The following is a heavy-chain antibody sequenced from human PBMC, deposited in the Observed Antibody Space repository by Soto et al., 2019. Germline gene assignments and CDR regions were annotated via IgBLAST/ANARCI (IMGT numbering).Heavy chain of an antibody. D-gene: IGHD3-10*01. V-gene: IGHV3-53*01. CDR2: IYSGGIT. Sequence: GGSLRLSCAASGFTVSSNYMSCVRQSPGKGLEWVSVIYSGGITYYADSVKGRFTTSRDISKNTLYLQMNSLRVEDTAVYYCARDFYGSGSYYHDYWGQGTLVTVSS. CDR1: GFTVSSNY. J-gene: IGHJ4*02. CDR3: ARDFYGSGSYYHDY.